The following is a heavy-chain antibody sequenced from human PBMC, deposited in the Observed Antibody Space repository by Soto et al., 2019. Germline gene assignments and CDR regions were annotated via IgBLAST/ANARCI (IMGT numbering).Heavy chain of an antibody. CDR2: ISSSSSYI. CDR3: ARTLAPMVRGVTDPFDY. J-gene: IGHJ4*02. D-gene: IGHD3-10*01. V-gene: IGHV3-21*01. Sequence: LRLSCAASGFTFSSYSMNWVRQAPGKGLEWVSSISSSSSYIYYADSVKGRFTISRDNAKNSLYLQMNSLRAEDTAVYYCARTLAPMVRGVTDPFDYWGQGTLVTVSS. CDR1: GFTFSSYS.